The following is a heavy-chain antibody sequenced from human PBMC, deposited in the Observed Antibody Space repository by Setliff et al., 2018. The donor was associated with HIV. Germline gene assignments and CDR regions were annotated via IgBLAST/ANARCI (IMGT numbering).Heavy chain of an antibody. Sequence: CPSPGFTLSNYAMHWVRQAPGKGLEWVAVISYDGSNKYYADSVKGRFTISRDNSKKTLYLQMNSLRVEDTAVYYCARETMYDSRGYLSHYFDYWGQGTPVTVS. CDR2: ISYDGSNK. V-gene: IGHV3-30-3*01. CDR3: ARETMYDSRGYLSHYFDY. CDR1: GFTLSNYA. D-gene: IGHD3-22*01. J-gene: IGHJ4*02.